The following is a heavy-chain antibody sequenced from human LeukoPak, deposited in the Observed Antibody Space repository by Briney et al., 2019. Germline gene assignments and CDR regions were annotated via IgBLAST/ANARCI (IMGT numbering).Heavy chain of an antibody. CDR1: GFYFNDAW. CDR3: RWEKSFYLGLDV. CDR2: LKSKRSGGTS. D-gene: IGHD3-16*02. V-gene: IGHV3-15*01. Sequence: PGGSLRLSCAASGFYFNDAWMTWVRQAPGKGLEWVARLKSKRSGGTSDYAAPVKGRFTIPRDDSKETLYLQMNSLTIEDTAVYYCRWEKSFYLGLDVWGQGTTVTVSS. J-gene: IGHJ6*02.